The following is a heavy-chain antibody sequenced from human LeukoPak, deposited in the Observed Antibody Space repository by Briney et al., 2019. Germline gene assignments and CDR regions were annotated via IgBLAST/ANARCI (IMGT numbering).Heavy chain of an antibody. J-gene: IGHJ4*02. V-gene: IGHV4-39*01. CDR2: IYYSGTT. CDR1: DGSISSSNFY. D-gene: IGHD3-3*01. CDR3: ARLHVLRFLEWLYIDS. Sequence: PSETLSLTCTVSDGSISSSNFYWGWIRQPPGKGLEYIGNIYYSGTTYYNPSLKSRVTISVDTSKNQFSLKLSSVTAADTAVYYCARLHVLRFLEWLYIDSWGQGTLVAVSS.